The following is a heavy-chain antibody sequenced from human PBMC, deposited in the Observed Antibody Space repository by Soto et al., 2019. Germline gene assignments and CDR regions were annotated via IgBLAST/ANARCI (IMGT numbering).Heavy chain of an antibody. Sequence: PXGSLRLSFAASGFTFSSYSMNGVRQAPGKGLEWVSSISSSSSYIYYADSVKGRFTISRDNAKNSLYLQMNSLRAEDTAVYYCARHRDYVWGSYRNHAFDIWGQGTLVTVSS. CDR1: GFTFSSYS. J-gene: IGHJ3*02. CDR2: ISSSSSYI. V-gene: IGHV3-21*01. CDR3: ARHRDYVWGSYRNHAFDI. D-gene: IGHD3-16*02.